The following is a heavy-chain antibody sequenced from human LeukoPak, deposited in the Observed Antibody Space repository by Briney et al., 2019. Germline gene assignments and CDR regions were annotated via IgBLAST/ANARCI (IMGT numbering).Heavy chain of an antibody. J-gene: IGHJ1*01. D-gene: IGHD3-22*01. CDR2: IYYSGST. CDR1: GGSFSGNY. CDR3: ARGVSYYDSSGYYNEYFQH. V-gene: IGHV4-59*08. Sequence: SETLSLTCIVSGGSFSGNYWIWIRQPPGKGLEWIGYIYYSGSTNYNPSLKSRVTISVDTSKNQFSLKLSSVTAADTAVYYCARGVSYYDSSGYYNEYFQHWGQGTLVTVSS.